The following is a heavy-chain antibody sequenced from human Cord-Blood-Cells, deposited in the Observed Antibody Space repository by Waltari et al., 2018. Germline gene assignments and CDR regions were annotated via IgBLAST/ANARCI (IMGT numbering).Heavy chain of an antibody. CDR3: AKDSVATDY. J-gene: IGHJ4*02. CDR2: IRGSGGIT. V-gene: IGHV3-23*04. CDR1: GFTFRSYS. Sequence: EVQLVESGGGLVQPGGSLRISCAASGFTFRSYSMTWVRQAPGKGLEWVSAIRGSGGITYYADSVKGRFTISRDNSKNTLYLQMNSLRAEDTAVYYCAKDSVATDYWGQGTLVTVSS. D-gene: IGHD5-12*01.